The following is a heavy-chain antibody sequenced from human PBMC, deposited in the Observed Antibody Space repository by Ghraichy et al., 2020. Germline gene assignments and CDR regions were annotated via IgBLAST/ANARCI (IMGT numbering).Heavy chain of an antibody. V-gene: IGHV4-31*03. CDR3: ARDTAPRGDYGMDV. D-gene: IGHD2-21*02. CDR1: GVFIKNDDYY. Sequence: SQTLSLTCTVSGVFIKNDDYYWSWVRQHPGKGLEWIGYIHYNGRTNHNPSLKSRIIITVATWENQFSLKLSSVTAAVTDVYYFARDTAPRGDYGMDVWGEGTTDNVCS. CDR2: IHYNGRT. J-gene: IGHJ6*04.